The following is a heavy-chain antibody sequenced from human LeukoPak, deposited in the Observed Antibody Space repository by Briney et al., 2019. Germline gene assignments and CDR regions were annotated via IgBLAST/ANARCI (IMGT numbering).Heavy chain of an antibody. V-gene: IGHV1-3*01. CDR1: GYTFTSYY. Sequence: ASVKVSCKASGYTFTSYYMHWVRQAPGQRLEWMGWINAGNGNTKYSQKFQGRVTITRDTSASTAYMELSSLRSEDTAVYYCARDLKTKFYYYYGMDVWGQGTTVTVSS. D-gene: IGHD1-7*01. CDR3: ARDLKTKFYYYYGMDV. J-gene: IGHJ6*02. CDR2: INAGNGNT.